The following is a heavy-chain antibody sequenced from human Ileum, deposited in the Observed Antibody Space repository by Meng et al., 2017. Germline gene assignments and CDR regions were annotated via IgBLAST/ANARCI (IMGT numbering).Heavy chain of an antibody. V-gene: IGHV4-34*01. CDR1: GGSFSGYY. CDR2: INHSGST. Sequence: VHIKQWGAGLLEPSQTLSLPCAVYGGSFSGYYWSWIRQPPGKGLEWIGEINHSGSTNYNPSLKSRVTISVDTSKNQFSLKLSSVTAADTAVYYCSRTSYYDNSGYYPGWGQGTLVTVSS. J-gene: IGHJ4*02. CDR3: SRTSYYDNSGYYPG. D-gene: IGHD3-22*01.